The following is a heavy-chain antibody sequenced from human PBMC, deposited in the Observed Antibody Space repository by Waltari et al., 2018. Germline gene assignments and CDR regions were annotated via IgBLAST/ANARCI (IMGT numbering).Heavy chain of an antibody. D-gene: IGHD3-3*01. CDR3: ARATIFGVVPPYYYYGMDV. Sequence: QVQLQESGPGLVKPSETLSLTCTVSGGSLSSYYWSWIRTPPGKGLEWIGYIYYSGSTNYNPSLKSRVTISVDTSKNQFSLKLSSVTAADTAVYYCARATIFGVVPPYYYYGMDVWGQGTTVTVSS. CDR2: IYYSGST. J-gene: IGHJ6*02. V-gene: IGHV4-59*01. CDR1: GGSLSSYY.